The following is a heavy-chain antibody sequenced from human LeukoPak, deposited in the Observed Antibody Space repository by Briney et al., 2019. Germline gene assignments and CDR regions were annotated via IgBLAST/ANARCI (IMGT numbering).Heavy chain of an antibody. J-gene: IGHJ6*03. CDR2: IYYSGST. CDR1: GGSISSSSYY. V-gene: IGHV4-39*07. CDR3: ASNSGYDNNGYYYYMDV. D-gene: IGHD5-12*01. Sequence: PSETLSLTCTVSGGSISSSSYYWGWIRQPPGKGLEWIGSIYYSGSTNYNPSLKSRVTMSVDTSKNQFSLKLSSVTAADTAVYYCASNSGYDNNGYYYYMDVWGKGTTVTVSS.